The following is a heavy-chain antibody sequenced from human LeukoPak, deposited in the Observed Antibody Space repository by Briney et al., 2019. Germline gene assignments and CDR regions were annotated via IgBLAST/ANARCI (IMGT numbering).Heavy chain of an antibody. CDR1: GYTFTSCD. CDR3: ARGLWFGELGFDY. CDR2: MNPNSGNT. J-gene: IGHJ4*02. Sequence: ASVKVSCKASGYTFTSCDINWVRQATGQGIEWMGWMNPNSGNTGYAQKFQGRVTITRNTSISTAYMELSSLRAEDTAVYYCARGLWFGELGFDYWGQGTLVTVSS. D-gene: IGHD3-10*01. V-gene: IGHV1-8*03.